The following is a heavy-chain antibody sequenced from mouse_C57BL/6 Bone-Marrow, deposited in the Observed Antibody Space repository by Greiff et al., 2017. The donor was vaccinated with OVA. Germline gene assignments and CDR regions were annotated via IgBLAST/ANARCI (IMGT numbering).Heavy chain of an antibody. CDR2: ISSGGDYI. J-gene: IGHJ2*01. D-gene: IGHD2-5*01. Sequence: DVQLVESGEGLVKPGGSLKLSCAASGFTFSSYAMSWVRQTPEKRLEWVAYISSGGDYIYYADTVKGRFTISRDNARNTLYLQMSSLKSEDTAMYYCTRVYSNYNFDYWGQGTTLTVSS. CDR3: TRVYSNYNFDY. CDR1: GFTFSSYA. V-gene: IGHV5-9-1*02.